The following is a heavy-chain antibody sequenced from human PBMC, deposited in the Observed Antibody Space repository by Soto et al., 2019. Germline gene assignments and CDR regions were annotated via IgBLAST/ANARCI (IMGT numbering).Heavy chain of an antibody. J-gene: IGHJ5*02. V-gene: IGHV1-3*01. D-gene: IGHD1-20*01. CDR2: INAGNGNT. Sequence: QVQLVQSGAEVKKPGASVKVSCKASGYTFTSYAMHWVRQAPGQRLEWMGWINAGNGNTKYSQKFQGRVTITRDTSASTGYMELSSLRSEDTAVYYCARRRGITGPLADPWGQGTLVTVSS. CDR1: GYTFTSYA. CDR3: ARRRGITGPLADP.